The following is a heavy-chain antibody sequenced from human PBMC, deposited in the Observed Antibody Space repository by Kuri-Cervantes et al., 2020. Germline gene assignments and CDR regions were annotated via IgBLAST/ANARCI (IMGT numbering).Heavy chain of an antibody. CDR3: AKGGGWSSSLSYYVDS. V-gene: IGHV3-30*18. CDR2: ISYDGSNK. Sequence: GGSLRLSCAASGFTFSSYGMHWVRQAPGKGLEWVAVISYDGSNKYYADSVKGRFTTSRDNSKNTLYLQMNSLRAEDTAVYYCAKGGGWSSSLSYYVDSWGQGTLVTVSS. CDR1: GFTFSSYG. D-gene: IGHD6-6*01. J-gene: IGHJ4*02.